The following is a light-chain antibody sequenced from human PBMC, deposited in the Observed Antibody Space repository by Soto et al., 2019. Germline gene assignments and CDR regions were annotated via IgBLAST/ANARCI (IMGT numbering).Light chain of an antibody. CDR1: SSDIGAYNY. CDR3: SSYKSSNTPYV. Sequence: QSALTQSASVSGSPGQSITISCTGTSSDIGAYNYVSWYQQHPGKAPKVMIHDVSNRPSGVSSRFSGSKSGNTASLTISGLQAEDEADYYCSSYKSSNTPYVFGTGTKVTVL. V-gene: IGLV2-14*01. CDR2: DVS. J-gene: IGLJ1*01.